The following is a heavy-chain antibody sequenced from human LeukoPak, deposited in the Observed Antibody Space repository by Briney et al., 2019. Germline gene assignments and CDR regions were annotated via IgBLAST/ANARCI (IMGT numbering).Heavy chain of an antibody. CDR1: GFSFTTYW. Sequence: GESLQISCQGSGFSFTTYWIGWVRQVPGKGLEWMGIIYPGDADTRYSTSFQGQVTISADKSINTAYLQWSSLKASDTAMYYCARKYSSGWPNWGQGTLVTVSS. D-gene: IGHD6-19*01. CDR2: IYPGDADT. V-gene: IGHV5-51*01. CDR3: ARKYSSGWPN. J-gene: IGHJ4*02.